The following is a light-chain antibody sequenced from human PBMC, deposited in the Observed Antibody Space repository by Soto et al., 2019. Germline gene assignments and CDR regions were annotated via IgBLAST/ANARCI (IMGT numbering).Light chain of an antibody. J-gene: IGKJ1*01. CDR2: GAS. V-gene: IGKV3-15*01. CDR1: QSVSSN. Sequence: EIVLTESPATLAVSPVAPATLSCRASQSVSSNLAWYQQKPGQAPRLLIYGASTRVTDIPARFSGSGSGTEFTLTISSLQSEDFAVYYCQQYNNWPLTFGQGTKVDIK. CDR3: QQYNNWPLT.